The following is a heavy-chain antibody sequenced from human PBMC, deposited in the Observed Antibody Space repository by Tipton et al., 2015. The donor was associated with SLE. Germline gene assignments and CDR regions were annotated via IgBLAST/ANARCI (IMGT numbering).Heavy chain of an antibody. V-gene: IGHV3-33*06. CDR2: IWYDGSKK. D-gene: IGHD3-22*01. CDR1: GFIFSSYG. J-gene: IGHJ3*02. CDR3: TKDSVTYYYDGSSYPVAFDI. Sequence: QLVQSGGGVVQPGRSLRLSCAASGFIFSSYGMHWVRQAPGKGLEWVAVIWYDGSKKYYADSVKGRFTISRDNSKNTLDLQMNSLRADDTAVYYCTKDSVTYYYDGSSYPVAFDIWGQGKLVTVSS.